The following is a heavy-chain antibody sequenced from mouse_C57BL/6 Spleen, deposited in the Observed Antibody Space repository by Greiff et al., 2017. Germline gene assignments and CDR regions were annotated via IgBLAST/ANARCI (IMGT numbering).Heavy chain of an antibody. CDR2: IYPGDGDT. J-gene: IGHJ4*01. D-gene: IGHD2-9*01. V-gene: IGHV1-80*01. CDR3: ARSPYYGYDGNYAMDY. CDR1: GYAFSSYW. Sequence: VKLQESGAELVKPGASVKISCKASGYAFSSYWMNWVKQRPGKGLEWIGQIYPGDGDTNYNGKFKGKATLTADKSSSTAYMQLSSLTSEDSAVYFCARSPYYGYDGNYAMDYGGQGTSGTVSS.